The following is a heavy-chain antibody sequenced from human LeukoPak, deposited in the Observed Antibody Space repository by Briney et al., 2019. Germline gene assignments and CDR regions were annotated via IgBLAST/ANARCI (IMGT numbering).Heavy chain of an antibody. CDR2: ISISSSYI. V-gene: IGHV3-21*01. CDR3: ARGGTTAYYYSYYMDA. D-gene: IGHD1-26*01. Sequence: KPGGSLRLSCAASGFTFSSYSMNWVRQAPGKGLEWVSSISISSSYIYYADSVKGRFTISRDNAKNSLYLQMNSLRAEDTAVYYCARGGTTAYYYSYYMDAWGKGTPVTVSS. J-gene: IGHJ6*03. CDR1: GFTFSSYS.